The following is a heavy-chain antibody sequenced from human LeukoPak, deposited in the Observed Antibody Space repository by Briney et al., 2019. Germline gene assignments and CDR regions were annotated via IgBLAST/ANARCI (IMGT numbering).Heavy chain of an antibody. V-gene: IGHV3-48*01. J-gene: IGHJ4*02. Sequence: GGTLRLSCAASGFSFSSYAMDWVRQAPGQGLEWVSYLSSSSSVIYHADSVKGRFTISRDNAKNSLYLQMNSLRTEDTAVYYCVRDGSSWGNFDYWGQGTLVSVSS. CDR2: LSSSSSVI. D-gene: IGHD7-27*01. CDR1: GFSFSSYA. CDR3: VRDGSSWGNFDY.